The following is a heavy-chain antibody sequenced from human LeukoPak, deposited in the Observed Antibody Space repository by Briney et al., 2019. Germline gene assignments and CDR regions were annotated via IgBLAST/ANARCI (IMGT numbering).Heavy chain of an antibody. CDR1: GGSISSRSYY. Sequence: PSETLSLTCTVSGGSISSRSYYWVWLRQPPGKGLEWIASIFYSGSTYHNPSLKSRVTISVDTSKSQFSLKLSSVTAADTAVYFCAGHPLKAYVSDWFDPWGQGTLVTVSS. CDR2: IFYSGST. D-gene: IGHD3-10*02. J-gene: IGHJ5*02. V-gene: IGHV4-39*01. CDR3: AGHPLKAYVSDWFDP.